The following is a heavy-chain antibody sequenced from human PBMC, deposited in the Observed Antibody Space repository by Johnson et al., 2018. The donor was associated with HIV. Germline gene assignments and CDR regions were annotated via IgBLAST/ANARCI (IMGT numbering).Heavy chain of an antibody. CDR3: ARRDRSYDILTGYYQGDAFDI. D-gene: IGHD3-9*01. CDR1: GFTFSSYW. J-gene: IGHJ3*02. V-gene: IGHV3-7*01. Sequence: VQLVESGGGLVQPGGSLRLSCAASGFTFSSYWMSWVRQAPGKGLEWVANIKQDGSEKYYVDSVKGRFTISRDNAKNSLYLQMNGLRAEDTAVYYCARRDRSYDILTGYYQGDAFDIWGQGTMVTVSS. CDR2: IKQDGSEK.